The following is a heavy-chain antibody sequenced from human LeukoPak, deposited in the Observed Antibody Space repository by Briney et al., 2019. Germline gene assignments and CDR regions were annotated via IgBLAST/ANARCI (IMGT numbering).Heavy chain of an antibody. Sequence: GGSLRLSCTVSGFTVSSNYMSWVRQAPGKGLEWVSVIYSGGSTYYADSVKGRFTISRDNSKNTLYLQMNSLRAEDTAVYYCARVITTDLYYYYYYMDVWGKGTTVTISS. CDR2: IYSGGST. CDR3: ARVITTDLYYYYYYMDV. D-gene: IGHD3-22*01. CDR1: GFTVSSNY. J-gene: IGHJ6*03. V-gene: IGHV3-53*01.